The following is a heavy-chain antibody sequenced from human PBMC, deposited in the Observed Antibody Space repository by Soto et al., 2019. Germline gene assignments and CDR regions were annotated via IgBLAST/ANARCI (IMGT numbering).Heavy chain of an antibody. J-gene: IGHJ4*02. Sequence: QLQLQESGPGLVKPSETLSLTCTVSGGSISNNNYYWGWIRQPPGKGLEWIGSIYYSGSTYYNSSLTRRVTMSVETPKSQFSLKLGSVTAADTAVYYCARHRNVYGDLYYFDYWGQGTLVTVSS. D-gene: IGHD4-17*01. CDR1: GGSISNNNYY. V-gene: IGHV4-39*01. CDR3: ARHRNVYGDLYYFDY. CDR2: IYYSGST.